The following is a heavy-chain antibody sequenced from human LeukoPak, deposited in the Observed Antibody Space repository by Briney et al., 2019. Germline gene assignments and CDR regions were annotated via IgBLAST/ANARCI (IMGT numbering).Heavy chain of an antibody. CDR3: VRGSSGTAVRGISWAWFDP. J-gene: IGHJ5*02. CDR1: GFTFSSYS. V-gene: IGHV3-48*01. CDR2: ISSSSSTI. D-gene: IGHD3-10*01. Sequence: GGSLRLSCVASGFTFSSYSMNWVRQAPGKGLEWVSYISSSSSTIYYADSVKGGFTISRDNAKNSLYLQMNSLRAEDTAVYYCVRGSSGTAVRGISWAWFDPWGQGTLVTVSS.